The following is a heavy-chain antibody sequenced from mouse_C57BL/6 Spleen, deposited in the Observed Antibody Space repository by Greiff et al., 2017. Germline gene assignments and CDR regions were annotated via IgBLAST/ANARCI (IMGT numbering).Heavy chain of an antibody. CDR3: ARGGYYYGSSSYYFDY. CDR2: IDPSDSYT. CDR1: GYTFTSYW. V-gene: IGHV1-59*01. Sequence: QVQLQQSGAELVRPGTSVKLSCKASGYTFTSYWMHWVKQRPGQGLEWIGVIDPSDSYTNYNQKFKGKATLTVDTSSSTAYMQLSSLTSEDSAVYYCARGGYYYGSSSYYFDYWGQGTTLTVSS. J-gene: IGHJ2*01. D-gene: IGHD1-1*01.